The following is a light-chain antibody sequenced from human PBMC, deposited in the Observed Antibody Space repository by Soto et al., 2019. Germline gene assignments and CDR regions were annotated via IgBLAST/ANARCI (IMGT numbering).Light chain of an antibody. CDR2: EVS. V-gene: IGLV2-8*01. J-gene: IGLJ2*01. Sequence: QSVLTQPPSASGSPGQSVTISCTGTGSDVGGYYVSWYQHHPGKAPKLMLYEVSTRPSGVPDRFSGSKSGNTASLTVSGLQAEDEAVYYCSSYAGSNIYVVFGGGTKLTVL. CDR3: SSYAGSNIYVV. CDR1: GSDVGGYY.